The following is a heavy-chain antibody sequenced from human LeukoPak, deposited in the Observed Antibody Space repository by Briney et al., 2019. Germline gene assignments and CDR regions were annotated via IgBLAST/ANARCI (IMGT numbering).Heavy chain of an antibody. CDR1: GGSFSGYY. CDR3: ARPFCSGDSCHFDY. V-gene: IGHV4-59*08. J-gene: IGHJ4*02. CDR2: IYYSGST. D-gene: IGHD2-15*01. Sequence: SETLSLTCAVYGGSFSGYYWSWIRQPPGKGLEWIGYIYYSGSTNYNPSLKSRVTISVDTSKNQFSLKLSSVTAADTAVYYCARPFCSGDSCHFDYWGQGTLVTVSS.